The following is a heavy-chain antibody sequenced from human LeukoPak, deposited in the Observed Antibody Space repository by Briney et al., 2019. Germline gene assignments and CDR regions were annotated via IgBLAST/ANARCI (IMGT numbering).Heavy chain of an antibody. V-gene: IGHV4-4*07. CDR3: ARENRYASYALDY. D-gene: IGHD3-16*01. Sequence: SETLSLTCTVSGGSISDYYWSWIRQPAGKGLEWIGRIYSGGSTNSHPALKSRVTMSVDTSKNQVSLMLSSVTAADTAVYFCARENRYASYALDYWGQGALVTVSS. CDR1: GGSISDYY. J-gene: IGHJ4*02. CDR2: IYSGGST.